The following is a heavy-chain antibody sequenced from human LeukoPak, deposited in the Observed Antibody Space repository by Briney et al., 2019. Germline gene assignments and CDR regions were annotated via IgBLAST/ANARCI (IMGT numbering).Heavy chain of an antibody. Sequence: SETLSLTCAVYGGSFSGFHWSWVRQPPGKGLEWIGEINHSGSTNYNPSLKSRVTISVDTSKNQFSLKLNSVTAADTAVYYCARGGSWYFALDIWGQGTMVTVSS. CDR2: INHSGST. V-gene: IGHV4-34*01. CDR3: ARGGSWYFALDI. CDR1: GGSFSGFH. D-gene: IGHD6-13*01. J-gene: IGHJ3*02.